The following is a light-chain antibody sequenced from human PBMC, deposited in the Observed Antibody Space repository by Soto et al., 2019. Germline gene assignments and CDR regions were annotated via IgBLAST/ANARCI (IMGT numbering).Light chain of an antibody. V-gene: IGKV1-5*01. CDR2: DAS. CDR1: QTISSW. Sequence: DIQMTQSPSTLSASVGDRVTITCRASQTISSWLAWYQQKSGKAPKLLIYDASGLESGVPSRFSDSGSGTEFTLAISSLQPDDFATYYCQQYNSYSPTFGQGTKLEIK. CDR3: QQYNSYSPT. J-gene: IGKJ2*01.